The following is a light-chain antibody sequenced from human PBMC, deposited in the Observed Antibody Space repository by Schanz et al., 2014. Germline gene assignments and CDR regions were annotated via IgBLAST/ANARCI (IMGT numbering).Light chain of an antibody. J-gene: IGKJ1*01. CDR2: DAS. Sequence: DIQMTQSPSSLSASVGDRVTITCQASQDISNNLNWYQQKPGKAPKLLIYDASNLETGVPSRFSGSGSGTDFTFTISSLQPEDIATYYCQQYDNLPTWTFGQGTKVEIK. CDR1: QDISNN. CDR3: QQYDNLPTWT. V-gene: IGKV1-33*01.